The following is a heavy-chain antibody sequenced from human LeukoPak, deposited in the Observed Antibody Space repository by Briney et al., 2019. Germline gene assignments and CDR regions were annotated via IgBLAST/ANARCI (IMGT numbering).Heavy chain of an antibody. CDR1: GYTFTSYY. J-gene: IGHJ6*03. D-gene: IGHD1-20*01. V-gene: IGHV1-2*02. CDR2: INPNSGGT. CDR3: ARLLKYNWNLNTLDDMDV. Sequence: GASVKVSCKASGYTFTSYYMHWVRQAPGQGLEWMGWINPNSGGTNYAQKFQGRVTMTRDTSISTAYMELSRLRSDDTAVYYCARLLKYNWNLNTLDDMDVWGKGTTVTVSS.